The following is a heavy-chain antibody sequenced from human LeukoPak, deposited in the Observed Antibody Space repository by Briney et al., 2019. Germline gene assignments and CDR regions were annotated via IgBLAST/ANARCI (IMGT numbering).Heavy chain of an antibody. D-gene: IGHD3-22*01. CDR2: ISVRSNYR. CDR3: XXLRRNNDRSGYYYYYDY. V-gene: IGHV3-21*01. J-gene: IGHJ4*02. Sequence: PGGSLRLSCAASGYTFSDFSVNWVRQAPGEGLEWVSSISVRSNYRYYADSVRGRFTISRDDARDSLFLQMNSLRAEDTAVYFFXXLRRNNDRSGYYYYYDYWGQGTLVTVSS. CDR1: GYTFSDFS.